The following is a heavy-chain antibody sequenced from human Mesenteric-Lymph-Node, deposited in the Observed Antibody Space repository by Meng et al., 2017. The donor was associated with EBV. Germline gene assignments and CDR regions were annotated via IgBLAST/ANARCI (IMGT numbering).Heavy chain of an antibody. V-gene: IGHV4-34*01. CDR3: ARGAIFGIVITYFDY. CDR2: ISQSGDT. CDR1: GGSFSGYH. D-gene: IGHD3-3*02. Sequence: QGQRRGWGPGLVKRSGTLSLTCAASGGSFSGYHWSWIRQPPGKGLEYIGEISQSGDTTYNPSLKSRVTISVDRSRNQFSLKMASVTAADTAVYYCARGAIFGIVITYFDYWSQGTLVTVSS. J-gene: IGHJ4*02.